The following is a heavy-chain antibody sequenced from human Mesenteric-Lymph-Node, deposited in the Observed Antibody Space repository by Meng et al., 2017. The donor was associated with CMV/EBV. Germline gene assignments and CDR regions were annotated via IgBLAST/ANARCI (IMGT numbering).Heavy chain of an antibody. D-gene: IGHD6-6*01. CDR3: ARYTSPRPLDY. Sequence: GGSLRLSCAASGLTFSSYWMSWVRQAPEKGLEWVANINEHGSDKYYVDSVKGRFTISRDDANNSVYLQMDSLRADDTAVYYCARYTSPRPLDYWGPGTPVTVSS. CDR2: INEHGSDK. CDR1: GLTFSSYW. J-gene: IGHJ4*02. V-gene: IGHV3-7*01.